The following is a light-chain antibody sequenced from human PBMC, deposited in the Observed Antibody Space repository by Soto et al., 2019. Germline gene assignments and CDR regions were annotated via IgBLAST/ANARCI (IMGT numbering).Light chain of an antibody. Sequence: DIQLTQSPSSLSASVGDRVTITCRASQMIDTYLNWYQQKPGKAPTLLIYAASRLQSGVPSRFRGSGSETHFTLTISGLQREGFATYYCQQGYSTPRTFGQGTNLEIK. V-gene: IGKV1-39*01. CDR3: QQGYSTPRT. CDR2: AAS. CDR1: QMIDTY. J-gene: IGKJ2*01.